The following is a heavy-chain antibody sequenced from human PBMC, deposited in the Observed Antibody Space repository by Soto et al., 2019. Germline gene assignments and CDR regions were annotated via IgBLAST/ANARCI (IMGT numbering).Heavy chain of an antibody. D-gene: IGHD5-12*01. CDR1: GDSVSSSSYY. Sequence: QVQLQESGPGLVKPSQTLSLTCTVSGDSVSSSSYYWSWIRQHPGKGLEWIGYIHHSRTTYYNPSLKSRITLSADTSKNQFSLRLSSVTAADTAVYYCASGLGYKAWGQGTLVTVSS. V-gene: IGHV4-31*03. J-gene: IGHJ5*02. CDR2: IHHSRTT. CDR3: ASGLGYKA.